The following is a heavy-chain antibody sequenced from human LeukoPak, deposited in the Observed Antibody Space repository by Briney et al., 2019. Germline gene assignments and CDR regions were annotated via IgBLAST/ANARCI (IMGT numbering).Heavy chain of an antibody. V-gene: IGHV3-66*01. CDR2: IFSGGST. CDR1: GFTVSSNY. J-gene: IGHJ4*02. D-gene: IGHD3-10*01. Sequence: GGSLRLSCAASGFTVSSNYMNWVRQAPGKGLEWVSVIFSGGSTYYADSVKGRFTISRDNSKNTLYLQMNSLRAEDAAVYYCAREGRKYGSGSLYYFDYWGQGTLVTVSS. CDR3: AREGRKYGSGSLYYFDY.